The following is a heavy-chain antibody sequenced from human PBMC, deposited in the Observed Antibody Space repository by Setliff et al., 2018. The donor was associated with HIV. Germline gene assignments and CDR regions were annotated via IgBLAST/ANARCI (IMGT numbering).Heavy chain of an antibody. V-gene: IGHV3-48*01. J-gene: IGHJ3*01. CDR1: GFTFSGFG. D-gene: IGHD3-10*01. CDR3: ARDDPFGESDAFDL. Sequence: GGSLRLSCAASGFTFSGFGMNWVRQAPGGGLEWLSYIGTSGHTIYYADTVKGRFTISRDNARDSVSLQMNSLRGDDTAVYYCARDDPFGESDAFDLWGQGTMVTVSS. CDR2: IGTSGHTI.